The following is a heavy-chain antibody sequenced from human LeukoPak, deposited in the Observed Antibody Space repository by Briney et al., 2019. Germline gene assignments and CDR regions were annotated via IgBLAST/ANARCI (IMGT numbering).Heavy chain of an antibody. CDR1: GFSLSTSGMC. CDR2: IDWDDDK. Sequence: SGPTLVNPTQPLTLTCTFSGFSLSTSGMCVSWIRQPPGKALEWLARIDWDDDKYYSTSLKTRLTISKDTSKNQVVLTMTNMDPVDTATYYCARTSTYGSGSSFDYWGQGTLVTVSS. D-gene: IGHD3-10*01. CDR3: ARTSTYGSGSSFDY. V-gene: IGHV2-70*11. J-gene: IGHJ4*02.